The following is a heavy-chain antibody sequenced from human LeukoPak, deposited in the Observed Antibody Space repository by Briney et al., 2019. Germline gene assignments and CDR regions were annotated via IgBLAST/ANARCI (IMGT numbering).Heavy chain of an antibody. CDR2: IKQDGSEK. V-gene: IGHV3-7*01. J-gene: IGHJ6*02. Sequence: PGRSLRLSCAASGFTFSSYWMSWVRQAPGKGLEWVANIKQDGSEKYYVDSVKGRFTISRDNAKNSLYLQMNSLRAEDTAVYYCARDRGWYDFWSGYPLGFYYYYGMDVWGQGTTVAVSS. CDR3: ARDRGWYDFWSGYPLGFYYYYGMDV. D-gene: IGHD3-3*01. CDR1: GFTFSSYW.